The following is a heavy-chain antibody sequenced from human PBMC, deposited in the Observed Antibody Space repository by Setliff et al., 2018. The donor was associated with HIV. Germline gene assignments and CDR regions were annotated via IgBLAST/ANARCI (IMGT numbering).Heavy chain of an antibody. CDR2: VFHSGSA. CDR1: GFNFNTYS. D-gene: IGHD3-10*01. CDR3: ARDHVFGSRTGFDP. V-gene: IGHV4-34*12. J-gene: IGHJ5*02. Sequence: NPAETLSLSCAASGFNFNTYSMNWVRQPPGKGLEWIGEVFHSGSANSNASLRSRVMISVDTSKNQFSLKLSAVTAADTAVYYCARDHVFGSRTGFDPWGPGILVTVSS.